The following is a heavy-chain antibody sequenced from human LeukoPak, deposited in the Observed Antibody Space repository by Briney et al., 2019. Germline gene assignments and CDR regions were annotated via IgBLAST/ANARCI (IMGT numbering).Heavy chain of an antibody. V-gene: IGHV1-46*01. D-gene: IGHD1-1*01. CDR3: ARDVPGSIGTTARFDP. CDR1: GYTFTSYY. CDR2: INPSGGST. Sequence: GASVKVSCKASGYTFTSYYMHWVRQAPGQGLEWMGIINPSGGSTSYAQKFQGRVTVTTDTSTSTAYMELRTLTSDDTAVYYCARDVPGSIGTTARFDPWGQGTLVTVSS. J-gene: IGHJ5*02.